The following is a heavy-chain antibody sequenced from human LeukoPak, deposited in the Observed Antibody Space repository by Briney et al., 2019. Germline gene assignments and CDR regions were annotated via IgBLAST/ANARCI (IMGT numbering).Heavy chain of an antibody. Sequence: GASVKVSCKSSGYTFTSYGISWVRQAPGQWLEWMGWISAYNGNTNYAQKLQGRVTMTTDTSTSTAYMELRSLRSDDTAVYYCARGRELELRSWYYYMDVWGKGTTVTVSS. CDR1: GYTFTSYG. J-gene: IGHJ6*03. D-gene: IGHD1-7*01. CDR2: ISAYNGNT. V-gene: IGHV1-18*01. CDR3: ARGRELELRSWYYYMDV.